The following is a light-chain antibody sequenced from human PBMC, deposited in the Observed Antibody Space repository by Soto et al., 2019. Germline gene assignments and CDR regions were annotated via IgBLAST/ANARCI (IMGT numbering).Light chain of an antibody. CDR3: QHYKNWPPFT. Sequence: EIVMTQSPATLSVSPGERATLSCRASQSVSSKLVWYQQKPGQAPRLLIYGASTRATGIPARFSGSGSGTEFTLPISSLQSEDVAVYYCQHYKNWPPFTFGPGTKVDIK. CDR2: GAS. V-gene: IGKV3-15*01. CDR1: QSVSSK. J-gene: IGKJ3*01.